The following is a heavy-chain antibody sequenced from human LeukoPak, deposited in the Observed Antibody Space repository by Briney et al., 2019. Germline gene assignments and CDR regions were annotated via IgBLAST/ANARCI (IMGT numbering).Heavy chain of an antibody. Sequence: PSETLSLTCTVSGGSISNYYWSWIRQPPGKGLEWIAYINYSGSTNYNPSLKSRVTISVDTSKNHFSLTLSSVTAADTAVYYCARFGGPHAFDIWGQGTMVTVPS. D-gene: IGHD3-3*01. CDR1: GGSISNYY. J-gene: IGHJ3*02. CDR3: ARFGGPHAFDI. CDR2: INYSGST. V-gene: IGHV4-59*01.